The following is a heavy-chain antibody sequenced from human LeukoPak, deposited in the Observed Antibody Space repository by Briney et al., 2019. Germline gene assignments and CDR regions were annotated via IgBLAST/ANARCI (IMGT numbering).Heavy chain of an antibody. CDR1: GGSISSGSYY. J-gene: IGHJ4*02. D-gene: IGHD4-17*01. CDR3: ARGRLRSSNDY. V-gene: IGHV4-61*02. Sequence: TSETLSLTCTVSGGSISSGSYYWSWIRQPAGKGLEWIGRIYTSGSTNYNPSLKSRVTISVDTSKNQFSLKLSSVTAADTAVYYCARGRLRSSNDYWGQGTPVTVSS. CDR2: IYTSGST.